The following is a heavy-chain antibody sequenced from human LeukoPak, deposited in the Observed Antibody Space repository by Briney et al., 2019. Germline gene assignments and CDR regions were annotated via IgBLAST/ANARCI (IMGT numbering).Heavy chain of an antibody. CDR3: ARLEEVPAAIPRAIWFDP. V-gene: IGHV1-2*02. Sequence: ASVKVSCKASGYTFTGYYMHWVRQAPGQGLEWMGWIIPNSGGTNYAQKFQGRVTMTRDTSISTAYMELSRLRSDDTAVYYCARLEEVPAAIPRAIWFDPWGQGTLVTVSS. D-gene: IGHD2-2*01. CDR2: IIPNSGGT. CDR1: GYTFTGYY. J-gene: IGHJ5*02.